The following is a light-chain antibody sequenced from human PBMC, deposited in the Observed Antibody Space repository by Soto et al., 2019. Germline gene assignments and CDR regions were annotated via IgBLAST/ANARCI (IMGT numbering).Light chain of an antibody. CDR2: EVS. J-gene: IGLJ1*01. CDR1: SSDVGSFNL. Sequence: QSVLTQPASVSGSPGQSITISCTGTSSDVGSFNLVSRYQQHPGKAPKLMIYEVSKRPSGVSNRFSGSKSGNTASLTISGLQAEDEAGYYCCSYARSNTYVFGTGTKVTVL. CDR3: CSYARSNTYV. V-gene: IGLV2-23*02.